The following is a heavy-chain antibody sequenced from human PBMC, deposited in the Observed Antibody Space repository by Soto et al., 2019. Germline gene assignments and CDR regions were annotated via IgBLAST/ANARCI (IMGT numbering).Heavy chain of an antibody. D-gene: IGHD4-17*01. Sequence: GGSLTLSCAASRFPFNSNAMSWFLPAPGKGLEWVSAISGSGGSTYYADSVKGRFTISRDNSKNTLLLQMNSLRVEDTAVYYCARDPYGDYVWDYWVKGSLVTVSS. CDR3: ARDPYGDYVWDY. CDR1: RFPFNSNA. J-gene: IGHJ4*02. CDR2: ISGSGGST. V-gene: IGHV3-23*01.